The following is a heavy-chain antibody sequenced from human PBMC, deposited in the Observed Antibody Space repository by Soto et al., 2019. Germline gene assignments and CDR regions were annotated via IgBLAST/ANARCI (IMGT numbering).Heavy chain of an antibody. CDR3: ASIKWLRSVLPVDY. J-gene: IGHJ4*02. D-gene: IGHD5-12*01. CDR1: GGSFSSYY. Sequence: QVQLQQWGAGLLKPSETLSLTCTIYGGSFSSYYWSWIRQPQGKGLEWIGEINDSGSTNYNPSLKSRVTISVHTSKNQFSLRLSSVTAADTAVYYCASIKWLRSVLPVDYWGQGPLVTVSS. V-gene: IGHV4-34*01. CDR2: INDSGST.